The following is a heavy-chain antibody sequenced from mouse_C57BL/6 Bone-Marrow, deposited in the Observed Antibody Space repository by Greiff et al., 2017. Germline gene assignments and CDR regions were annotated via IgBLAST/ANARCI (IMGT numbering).Heavy chain of an antibody. CDR3: TSALLY. CDR2: IRNKANNHAT. J-gene: IGHJ2*01. V-gene: IGHV6-6*01. CDR1: GFTFSDAW. Sequence: EVMLVESGGGLVQPGGSMKLSCAASGFTFSDAWMDWVRQSPEKGLEWVAEIRNKANNHATYYAESVKGRFTISRDDSNSSVYLQMNSVRSEDTGIYYCTSALLYWGQGTTLTVSS.